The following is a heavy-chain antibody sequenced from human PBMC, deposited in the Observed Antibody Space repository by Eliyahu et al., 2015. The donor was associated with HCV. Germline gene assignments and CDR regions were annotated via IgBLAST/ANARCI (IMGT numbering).Heavy chain of an antibody. D-gene: IGHD3-10*01. CDR2: ISSRSTYI. CDR1: TFTFSSYS. Sequence: EVQLVESGGGLVKPGGSLRLSCAASTFTFSSYSMNWVRQAPGKGLEWVSSISSRSTYIYYADSVKGRFTISRDNAKNSLYLQMNSLRAEDTAVYYCARDSSVRHYPFDPWGQGTLVTVSS. V-gene: IGHV3-21*01. CDR3: ARDSSVRHYPFDP. J-gene: IGHJ5*02.